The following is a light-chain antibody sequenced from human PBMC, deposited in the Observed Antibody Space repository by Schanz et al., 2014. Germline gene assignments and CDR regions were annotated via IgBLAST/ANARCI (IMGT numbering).Light chain of an antibody. Sequence: QSALTQPRSVSGSPGQSVTISCTGTSSDVGTYNYVSWYQQHPGKAPKLMIYDVSKRPSGVPDRFSGSKSGNTASLTISGLRSEDEADYYCAAWDDSLSGWVFGGGTKLTVL. CDR3: AAWDDSLSGWV. CDR1: SSDVGTYNY. V-gene: IGLV2-11*01. CDR2: DVS. J-gene: IGLJ3*02.